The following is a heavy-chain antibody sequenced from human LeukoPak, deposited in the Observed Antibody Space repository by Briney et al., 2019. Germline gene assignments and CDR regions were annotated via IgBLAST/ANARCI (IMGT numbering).Heavy chain of an antibody. CDR3: ARVGYSYGSPDP. Sequence: SETLSLTCAVYGGSFSGYYWSWIRQPPGKGLEWIGEINHSGSTNYNPSLKSRVTISVDTSKNQFPLKLSSVTAADTAVYYCARVGYSYGSPDPWGQGTLVTVSS. CDR2: INHSGST. V-gene: IGHV4-34*01. J-gene: IGHJ5*02. D-gene: IGHD5-18*01. CDR1: GGSFSGYY.